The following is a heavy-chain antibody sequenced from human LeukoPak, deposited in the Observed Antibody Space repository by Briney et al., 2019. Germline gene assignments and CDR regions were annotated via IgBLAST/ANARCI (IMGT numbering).Heavy chain of an antibody. V-gene: IGHV3-74*01. CDR2: MNNDGSST. CDR3: ARADGSGWLTY. CDR1: GFTFSSYW. D-gene: IGHD6-19*01. J-gene: IGHJ4*02. Sequence: PGGSLRLSCAASGFTFSSYWMHRVRQAPGKGLVWVSRMNNDGSSTIYADSVKGRFTISRDNAKNTLYLQMNSLRAEDTAVYYCARADGSGWLTYWGQGTLVTVSS.